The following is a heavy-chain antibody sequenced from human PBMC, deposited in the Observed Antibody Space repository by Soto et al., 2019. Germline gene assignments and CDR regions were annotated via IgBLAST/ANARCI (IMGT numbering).Heavy chain of an antibody. J-gene: IGHJ4*02. V-gene: IGHV3-74*01. D-gene: IGHD3-16*01. CDR2: IRTDGSST. CDR3: ASSSLGVYLDY. Sequence: HPGGSLRLSCAASGFIFSAYWMDWVRQAPGKGLVWVSRIRTDGSSTTYADSVKGRFTISRDNAKNTLYLQMNSLRAEDTAMYYCASSSLGVYLDYWGQGA. CDR1: GFIFSAYW.